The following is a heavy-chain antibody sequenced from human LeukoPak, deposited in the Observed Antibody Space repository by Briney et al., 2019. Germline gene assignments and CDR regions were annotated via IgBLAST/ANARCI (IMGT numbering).Heavy chain of an antibody. D-gene: IGHD2-2*01. Sequence: GGSLRLSCAASGFTFSSYAMSWVRQAPGKGLEWVSVISGSGGTTYYADSVKGRFTISRDNSKNTLYLQMNSLRAEDTAVYYCAKDLCSSTSCFSGAFDIWGQGTMVTVSS. CDR2: ISGSGGTT. V-gene: IGHV3-23*01. CDR3: AKDLCSSTSCFSGAFDI. J-gene: IGHJ3*02. CDR1: GFTFSSYA.